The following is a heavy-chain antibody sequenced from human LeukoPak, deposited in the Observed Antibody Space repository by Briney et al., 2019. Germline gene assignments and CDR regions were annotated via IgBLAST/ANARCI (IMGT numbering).Heavy chain of an antibody. CDR2: IDHSGYT. D-gene: IGHD1-26*01. Sequence: KASQTLSLTCTVSGGSISSGSYYWSWIRQPPGKGLQWIGYIDHSGYTNYNRSLKSRVTISVDTSKNQFSLKLSSVTAADTAVYYCARVSGSYYPGWFDPWGQGTLVTVSS. J-gene: IGHJ5*02. CDR3: ARVSGSYYPGWFDP. V-gene: IGHV4-61*01. CDR1: GGSISSGSYY.